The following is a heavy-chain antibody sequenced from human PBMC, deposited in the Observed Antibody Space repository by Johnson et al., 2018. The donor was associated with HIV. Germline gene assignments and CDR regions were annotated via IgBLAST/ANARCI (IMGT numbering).Heavy chain of an antibody. CDR3: ARGGCISTSCYIPDAFDI. J-gene: IGHJ3*02. CDR1: GFTFSDYY. CDR2: ISSSGSTI. D-gene: IGHD2-2*02. Sequence: QMLLVESGGGLVQPGRSLRLSCAASGFTFSDYYMSWIRQAPGKGLEWVSYISSSGSTIYYADSVKGRFTISRDNAKNSLYLQMNSLRAEDTAVYYCARGGCISTSCYIPDAFDIWGQGTMVTVSS. V-gene: IGHV3-11*01.